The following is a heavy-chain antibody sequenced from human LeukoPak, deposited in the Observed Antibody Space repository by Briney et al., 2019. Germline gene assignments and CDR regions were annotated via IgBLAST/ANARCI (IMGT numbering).Heavy chain of an antibody. CDR3: ASMTQGPPDY. Sequence: PSETLSLTCAVYGGSFSGYYWSWIRQPPGKGLEWIGEINHSGSTNYNPSLKSRVTISVDTSKNQFSLKLSSVSAADTAVYYCASMTQGPPDYWGQGTLVTVSS. D-gene: IGHD2-21*02. V-gene: IGHV4-34*01. J-gene: IGHJ4*02. CDR2: INHSGST. CDR1: GGSFSGYY.